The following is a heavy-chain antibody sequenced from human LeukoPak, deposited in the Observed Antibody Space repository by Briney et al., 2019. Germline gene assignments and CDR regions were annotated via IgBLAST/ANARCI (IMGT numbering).Heavy chain of an antibody. V-gene: IGHV1-18*04. CDR2: ISAYNGNT. D-gene: IGHD3-10*01. Sequence: GASVKVSCKASGYTFTSYYMHWVRQAPGQGLEWMGWISAYNGNTNYAQKLQGRVTMTTDTSTSTAYMELRSLRSDDTAVYYCARDPYYGSGRSFDYWGQGTLVTVSS. J-gene: IGHJ4*02. CDR1: GYTFTSYY. CDR3: ARDPYYGSGRSFDY.